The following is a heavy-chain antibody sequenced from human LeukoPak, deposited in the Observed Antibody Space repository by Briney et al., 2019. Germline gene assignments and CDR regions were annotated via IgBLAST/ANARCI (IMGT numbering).Heavy chain of an antibody. D-gene: IGHD6-19*01. CDR2: INTNTGNP. J-gene: IGHJ5*02. Sequence: GASVKVSCKASRYTFTTYAMNWVRQAPGQGLEWMGWINTNTGNPTYAQGFTGRFVYSLDTSVSTTYLQISSLKAEDTAVYYCAKYNSGWYRWFDPWGQGTLVIVSS. CDR3: AKYNSGWYRWFDP. CDR1: RYTFTTYA. V-gene: IGHV7-4-1*02.